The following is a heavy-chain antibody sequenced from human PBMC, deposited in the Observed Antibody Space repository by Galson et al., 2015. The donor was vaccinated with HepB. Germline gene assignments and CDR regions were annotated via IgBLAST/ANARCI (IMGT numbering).Heavy chain of an antibody. D-gene: IGHD5-24*01. Sequence: SVKVSCKASGFSLSTYDINWVRQATGQGLEWLGWMDPNSGNTGYAQKFQGRITMTRNTSISTTYIELGSLRSEDTAVYYCARSWLSAHPPHFYYGLDVWGQGTTVTVSS. V-gene: IGHV1-8*01. J-gene: IGHJ6*02. CDR1: GFSLSTYD. CDR3: ARSWLSAHPPHFYYGLDV. CDR2: MDPNSGNT.